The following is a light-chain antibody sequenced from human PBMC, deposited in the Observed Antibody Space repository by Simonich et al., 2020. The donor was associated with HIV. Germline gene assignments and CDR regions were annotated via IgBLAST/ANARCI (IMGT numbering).Light chain of an antibody. CDR1: SSDVGNYNY. CDR3: SSYTSSSTLAV. V-gene: IGLV2-14*03. J-gene: IGLJ7*01. Sequence: QSALTQPASVSGSPGQSTTISCTGTSSDVGNYNYVYWYQQHPGKAPKLMIYDVSNVPSGVSNRFSGSKSGNTSSLTISGLQSEDEADYYCSSYTSSSTLAVFGGGTQLTVL. CDR2: DVS.